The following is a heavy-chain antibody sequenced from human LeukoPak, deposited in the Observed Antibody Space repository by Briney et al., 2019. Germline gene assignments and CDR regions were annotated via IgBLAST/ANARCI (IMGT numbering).Heavy chain of an antibody. D-gene: IGHD2-2*01. J-gene: IGHJ6*02. CDR2: IIPMFGTA. V-gene: IGHV1-69*01. CDR3: ARMPGYCSSTSCRAYYYGMDV. CDR1: GGTFSSYA. Sequence: SVKVSCKASGGTFSSYAISWVRQAPGQGLEWMGGIIPMFGTANYPKKLQSRVTIPADESTSTAYMELSSLRSEDTAVYYCARMPGYCSSTSCRAYYYGMDVWGQGTTVTVSS.